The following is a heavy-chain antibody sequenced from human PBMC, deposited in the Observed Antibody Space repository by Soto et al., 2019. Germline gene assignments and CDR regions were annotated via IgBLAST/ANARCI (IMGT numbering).Heavy chain of an antibody. CDR1: GLTFSISG. CDR3: ARDKSYYYGSGSYFYRPYYYYYGMDV. CDR2: IWYDGSNK. D-gene: IGHD3-10*01. Sequence: GGSLRLSCAASGLTFSISGMHGLRKAPGKGLEWVAVIWYDGSNKYYADSVKGRFTISRDNSKNTLYLQMNSLRAEDTAVYYCARDKSYYYGSGSYFYRPYYYYYGMDVWGQGTTVTVSS. V-gene: IGHV3-33*01. J-gene: IGHJ6*02.